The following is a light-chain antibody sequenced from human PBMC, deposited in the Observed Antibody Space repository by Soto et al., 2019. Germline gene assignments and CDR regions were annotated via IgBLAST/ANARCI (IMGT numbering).Light chain of an antibody. CDR2: NTS. Sequence: QSVVTQPPSASGTPGQRVTISCSGSSSNIGDFPGNWYQHLPGAAPKVLIYNTSQRPSGVPDRFSGSKSGTSASLAISGLRSEDEADYYCAAWDDSLSAVVFGGGTKLTVL. CDR3: AAWDDSLSAVV. J-gene: IGLJ2*01. CDR1: SSNIGDFP. V-gene: IGLV1-44*01.